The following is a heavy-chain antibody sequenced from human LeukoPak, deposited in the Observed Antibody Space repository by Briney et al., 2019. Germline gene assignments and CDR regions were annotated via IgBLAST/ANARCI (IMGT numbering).Heavy chain of an antibody. J-gene: IGHJ6*03. D-gene: IGHD3-3*01. Sequence: SETLSLTCTVSGGSISSYYWSWIRQPPGKGLEWIGYIYYSGSTNYNPSLKSRVTISVDTSKNQFSLKLSSVTAADTAVYYCARAEIRVTIFGVADYYMDVWGKGTTVTVSS. V-gene: IGHV4-59*01. CDR3: ARAEIRVTIFGVADYYMDV. CDR1: GGSISSYY. CDR2: IYYSGST.